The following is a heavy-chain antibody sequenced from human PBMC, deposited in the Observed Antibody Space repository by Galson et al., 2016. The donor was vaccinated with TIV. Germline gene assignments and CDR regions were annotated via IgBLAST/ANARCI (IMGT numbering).Heavy chain of an antibody. J-gene: IGHJ4*02. CDR2: INPSGGSA. CDR3: ARGPGYTYGYIFDY. D-gene: IGHD5-18*01. V-gene: IGHV1-46*01. CDR1: GYTFSNYY. Sequence: SVKVSCKASGYTFSNYYMHWVRQAPGQGLEWVGIINPSGGSASYAPKFQGRVTMTSDTSTSTFYMDLNSLRSDDTAIYYCARGPGYTYGYIFDYWGQGTPVTVAS.